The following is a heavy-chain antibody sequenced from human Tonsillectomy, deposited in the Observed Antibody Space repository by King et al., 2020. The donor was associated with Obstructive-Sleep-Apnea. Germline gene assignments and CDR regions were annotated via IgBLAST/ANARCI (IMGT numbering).Heavy chain of an antibody. CDR3: ARVSAHCSSTTCYFSRFCMDF. J-gene: IGHJ6*02. D-gene: IGHD2-2*01. CDR2: IIPILGIA. CDR1: GGTFSSYA. Sequence: QLVQSGAEVKKPGSSVKVSCKASGGTFSSYAISWVRQAPGQGLEWMGAIIPILGIANYAQKFQGRVTITADKSTSTAYMELSSLRSEDTAVYYCARVSAHCSSTTCYFSRFCMDFWGQETTV. V-gene: IGHV1-69*10.